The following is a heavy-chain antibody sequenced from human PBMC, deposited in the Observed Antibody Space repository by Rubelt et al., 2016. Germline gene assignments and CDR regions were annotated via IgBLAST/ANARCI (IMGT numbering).Heavy chain of an antibody. CDR2: INHNSGGT. CDR1: GYTFTTYD. Sequence: QVQLVQSGAEVKKPGASVKVSCKASGYTFTTYDINWVRQAPGQGLEWMGWINHNSGGTNYAQKFQGWVTMTRDPSISTAYMELSRQRTDDTAVYYCARECDWDLLGRYFDYWGQGTLVTVSS. D-gene: IGHD1-26*01. V-gene: IGHV1-2*04. J-gene: IGHJ4*02. CDR3: ARECDWDLLGRYFDY.